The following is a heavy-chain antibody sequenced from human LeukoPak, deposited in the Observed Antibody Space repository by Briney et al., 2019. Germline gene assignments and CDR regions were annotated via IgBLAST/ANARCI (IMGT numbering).Heavy chain of an antibody. CDR3: ARAGPIITMVRRTRVGPLDY. J-gene: IGHJ4*02. D-gene: IGHD3-10*01. Sequence: SSETLSLTCAVYGGSFSGYYWSWIRQPPGKGLEWIGEINHSGSTNYNPSLKSRVTISVDTSKNQFSLKLSSVTAADTAVYYCARAGPIITMVRRTRVGPLDYWGQGTLVTVSS. CDR2: INHSGST. V-gene: IGHV4-34*01. CDR1: GGSFSGYY.